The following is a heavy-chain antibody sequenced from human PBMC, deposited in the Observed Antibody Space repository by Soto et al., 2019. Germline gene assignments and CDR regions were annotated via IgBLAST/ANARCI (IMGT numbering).Heavy chain of an antibody. Sequence: LRLSCAASGFTFSSYAMSWVRQAPGKGLEWVSAISGSGGSTYYADSVKGRFTISRDNSKDTLYLQMNSLRAEDTAVYYCAKFFDSSGYSPGWGQGTLVTVSS. CDR2: ISGSGGST. CDR3: AKFFDSSGYSPG. J-gene: IGHJ4*02. D-gene: IGHD3-22*01. CDR1: GFTFSSYA. V-gene: IGHV3-23*01.